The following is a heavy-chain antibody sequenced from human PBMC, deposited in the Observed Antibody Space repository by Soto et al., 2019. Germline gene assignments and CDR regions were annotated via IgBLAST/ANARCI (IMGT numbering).Heavy chain of an antibody. CDR3: ARVSITTNRSEYFQH. J-gene: IGHJ1*01. Sequence: SETLSLTCTVSGGSISSYYWSWIRQPPGKGLEWIGYIYYSGSTNYNPSLKSRVTISVDTSKNQFSLKLSSVTAADTAVYYCARVSITTNRSEYFQHWGQGTLVTSPQ. D-gene: IGHD3-3*01. CDR1: GGSISSYY. V-gene: IGHV4-59*01. CDR2: IYYSGST.